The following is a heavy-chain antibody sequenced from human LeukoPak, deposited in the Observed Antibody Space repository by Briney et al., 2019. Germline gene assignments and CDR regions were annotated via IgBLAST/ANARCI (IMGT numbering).Heavy chain of an antibody. CDR1: GFTFSSYA. J-gene: IGHJ4*02. V-gene: IGHV3-20*04. CDR3: ARDFCSSGYYYCPADY. D-gene: IGHD3-22*01. CDR2: INWNGGST. Sequence: PGGSLRLSCAASGFTFSSYAMSWVRQAPGKGLEWVSGINWNGGSTGYADSVKGRFTISRDNAKNSLYLQMNSLRAEDTALYYCARDFCSSGYYYCPADYWGQGTLVTVSS.